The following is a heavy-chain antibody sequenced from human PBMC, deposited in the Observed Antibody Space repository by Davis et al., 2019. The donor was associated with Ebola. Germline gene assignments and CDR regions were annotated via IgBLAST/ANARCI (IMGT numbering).Heavy chain of an antibody. J-gene: IGHJ4*02. Sequence: GESLKISCAASGFTFSSYWMHWVRRAPGKGLEWIGFIRSTVHGGTTEYVASVNGRFTISRDDSKSIAYLQLNDLSTEDTAVYYCARDRLCSGGSCYGFNNWGQGTLVTVSS. CDR1: GFTFSSYW. D-gene: IGHD2-15*01. CDR3: ARDRLCSGGSCYGFNN. CDR2: IRSTVHGGTT. V-gene: IGHV3-49*04.